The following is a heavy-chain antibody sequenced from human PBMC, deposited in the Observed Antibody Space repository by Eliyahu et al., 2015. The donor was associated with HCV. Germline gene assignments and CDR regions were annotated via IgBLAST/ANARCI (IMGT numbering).Heavy chain of an antibody. CDR3: ARDRVTMVRGADANWFDP. CDR2: IWYDGSNK. D-gene: IGHD3-10*01. Sequence: PGKGLEWVAVIWYDGSNKYYADSVKGRFTISRDNSKNTLYLQMNSLRAEDTAVYYCARDRVTMVRGADANWFDPWGQGTLVTVSS. V-gene: IGHV3-33*01. J-gene: IGHJ5*02.